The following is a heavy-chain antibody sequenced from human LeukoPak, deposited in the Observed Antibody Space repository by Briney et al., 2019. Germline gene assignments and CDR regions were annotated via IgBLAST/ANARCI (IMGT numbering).Heavy chain of an antibody. Sequence: GGCLRLSCAASGFTFSNYNMNWVRQPPGKGLQWVSYISSSSNIIYYADSVKGRFTISRDNAKNSLFLQMNSLRAEDTAVYYCARDFARKFTIDYWGQGTLVTVSS. CDR1: GFTFSNYN. J-gene: IGHJ4*02. CDR2: ISSSSNII. V-gene: IGHV3-48*01. CDR3: ARDFARKFTIDY. D-gene: IGHD1-14*01.